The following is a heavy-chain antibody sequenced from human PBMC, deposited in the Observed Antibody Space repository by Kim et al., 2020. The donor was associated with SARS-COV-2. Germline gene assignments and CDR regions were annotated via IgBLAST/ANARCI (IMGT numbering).Heavy chain of an antibody. J-gene: IGHJ3*01. CDR2: ISTISSTI. CDR3: ARSDGSGSYYSDAFDV. D-gene: IGHD3-10*01. V-gene: IGHV3-48*04. CDR1: GFTFSDYS. Sequence: GGSLRLSCAASGFTFSDYSMNWVRQAPGKGLEWVSYISTISSTIYYAASVRGRFTVSRDNAKNSLFLQMNSLRAEDTAVYYCARSDGSGSYYSDAFDVWG.